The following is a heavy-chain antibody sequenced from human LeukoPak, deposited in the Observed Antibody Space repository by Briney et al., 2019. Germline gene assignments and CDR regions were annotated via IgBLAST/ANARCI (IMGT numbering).Heavy chain of an antibody. J-gene: IGHJ4*02. V-gene: IGHV3-23*01. CDR3: AKDSYSGSYGYFDY. CDR2: ISGSGGST. Sequence: GGSLRLSCAASGFTFGTYAMSWVRQTPGKGLEWVSAISGSGGSTYYADSVKGRFTISRDNSKNTLYLQMNSLRAEDTAVYYCAKDSYSGSYGYFDYWGRGTLVTVSS. D-gene: IGHD1-26*01. CDR1: GFTFGTYA.